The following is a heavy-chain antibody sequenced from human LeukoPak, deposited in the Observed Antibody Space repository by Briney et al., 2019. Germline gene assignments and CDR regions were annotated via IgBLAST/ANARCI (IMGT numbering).Heavy chain of an antibody. V-gene: IGHV4-34*01. J-gene: IGHJ5*02. CDR1: GGSFSGYY. CDR2: INHSGST. D-gene: IGHD3-10*01. CDR3: ARGGKGSGSYYTPPLFNWFDP. Sequence: SETLSLTCAVYGGSFSGYYWSWIRQPPGKGLEWIGEINHSGSTNYNPSLKSRVTISVDTSKNQFSLKLSSVTAADTAVYCCARGGKGSGSYYTPPLFNWFDPWGQGTLVTVSS.